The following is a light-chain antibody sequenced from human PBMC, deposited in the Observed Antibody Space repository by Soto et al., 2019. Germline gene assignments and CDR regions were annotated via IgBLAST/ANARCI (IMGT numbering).Light chain of an antibody. Sequence: EIVMTPSSATLSVSPGARGTPSRRASQSISSNLAWYQQRPGQAPRLLMFRTSSRATGFPARFSGSGSGTEFNLTISSLQSEDFGVYYCQQYNNWPRATFGGGTKVDIK. CDR1: QSISSN. V-gene: IGKV3-15*01. CDR3: QQYNNWPRAT. CDR2: RTS. J-gene: IGKJ4*01.